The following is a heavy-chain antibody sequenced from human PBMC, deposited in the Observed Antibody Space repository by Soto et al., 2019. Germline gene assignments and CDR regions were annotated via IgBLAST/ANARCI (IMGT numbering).Heavy chain of an antibody. J-gene: IGHJ6*02. CDR2: IIPIFGTA. CDR1: GGTFSSYA. CDR3: ASLSGWVVPAANDYYYGMDV. Sequence: QVQLVQSGAEVKKPGSSVKVSCKASGGTFSSYAISWVRQAPGQGLEWMGGIIPIFGTANYAQKFQGRVTITADKSTSTAYMELSSLRSDDTAVYYCASLSGWVVPAANDYYYGMDVWGQGTTVTVSS. V-gene: IGHV1-69*06. D-gene: IGHD2-2*01.